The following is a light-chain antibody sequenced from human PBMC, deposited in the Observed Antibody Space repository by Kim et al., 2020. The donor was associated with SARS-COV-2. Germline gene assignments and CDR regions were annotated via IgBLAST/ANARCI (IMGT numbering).Light chain of an antibody. V-gene: IGKV1-39*01. CDR3: KQSYSTPIT. CDR2: GAS. CDR1: QSIVYY. Sequence: DIQMTQFPSSLSASVGDRVTITCRANQSIVYYLNWYQQKPGKAPKLLIYGASSLQSGVPSRFSGSGSGTDFILTISSLQPEDFATYYCKQSYSTPITFGQGTRLEIK. J-gene: IGKJ5*01.